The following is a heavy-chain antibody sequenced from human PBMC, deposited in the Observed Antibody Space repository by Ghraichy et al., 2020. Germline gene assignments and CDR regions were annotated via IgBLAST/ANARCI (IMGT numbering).Heavy chain of an antibody. J-gene: IGHJ6*02. CDR3: ARKGYYYDSSGYYYAPYYYYGMDV. D-gene: IGHD3-22*01. CDR1: GGSFSGYY. CDR2: INHSGST. V-gene: IGHV4-34*01. Sequence: SQTLSLTCAVYGGSFSGYYWSWIRQPPGKGLEWIGEINHSGSTNYNPSLKSRVTISVDTSKNQFSLKLSSVTAADTAVYYCARKGYYYDSSGYYYAPYYYYGMDVWGQGTTVTVSS.